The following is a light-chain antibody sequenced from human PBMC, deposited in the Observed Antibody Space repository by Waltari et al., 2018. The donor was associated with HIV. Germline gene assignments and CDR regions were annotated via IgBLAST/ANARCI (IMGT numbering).Light chain of an antibody. CDR1: QSVRSN. CDR3: QQYDNWPPIT. Sequence: EIVMTQSPATLSVSPGERATVSCRASQSVRSNVAWYQQRPGQSPRLLISGASTRATGVPARFSGSGSGTDFTLTISSLQSEDFAVYYCQQYDNWPPITFGQGTRLEIK. CDR2: GAS. V-gene: IGKV3-15*01. J-gene: IGKJ5*01.